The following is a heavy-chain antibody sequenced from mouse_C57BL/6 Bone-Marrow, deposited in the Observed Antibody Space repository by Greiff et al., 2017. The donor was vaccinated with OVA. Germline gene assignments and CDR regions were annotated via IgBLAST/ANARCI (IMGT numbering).Heavy chain of an antibody. J-gene: IGHJ3*01. Sequence: VKLQQPGAELVMPGASVKLSCKASGYTFTSYWMHWVKQRPGQGLEWIGEIDPSDSYTNYNQKFKGKSTLTVDKSSSTAYMQLSSLTSEDSAVYYCARGGGNYPPWFAYWGQGTLVTVSA. D-gene: IGHD2-1*01. CDR3: ARGGGNYPPWFAY. CDR1: GYTFTSYW. CDR2: IDPSDSYT. V-gene: IGHV1-69*01.